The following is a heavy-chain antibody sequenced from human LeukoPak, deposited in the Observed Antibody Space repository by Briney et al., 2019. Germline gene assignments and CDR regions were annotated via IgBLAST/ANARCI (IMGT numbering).Heavy chain of an antibody. CDR1: GGSISSSSYY. J-gene: IGHJ4*02. D-gene: IGHD6-13*01. CDR2: TYYSGST. Sequence: SETLSLTCTVSGGSISSSSYYWGWIRQPPGKGLEWIGSTYYSGSTYYNPSLKSRVTISVDTSKHQFSLKLSSVTAADTAVYYCARLGIAAAFIYWGQGTLVTVSS. CDR3: ARLGIAAAFIY. V-gene: IGHV4-39*01.